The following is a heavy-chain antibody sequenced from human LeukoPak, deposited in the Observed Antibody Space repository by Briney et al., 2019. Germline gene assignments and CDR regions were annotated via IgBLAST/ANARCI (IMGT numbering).Heavy chain of an antibody. D-gene: IGHD3-3*01. CDR3: ARDFWSGFYTPYNWFDP. CDR2: NSSSGSSI. CDR1: VYTFSHYH. J-gene: IGHJ5*02. Sequence: PGGSQRLSCAASVYTFSHYHLSWIRHATGRGLEWVSYNSSSGSSIYYADSVKGRFTIPRDNGKNSLYLQMNSLRAEDTGVYYCARDFWSGFYTPYNWFDPWGQGTLVTVSS. V-gene: IGHV3-11*01.